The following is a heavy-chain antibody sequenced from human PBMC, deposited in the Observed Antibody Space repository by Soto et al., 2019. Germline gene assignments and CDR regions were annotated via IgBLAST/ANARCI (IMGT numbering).Heavy chain of an antibody. V-gene: IGHV3-9*01. CDR2: ISWNSGSI. J-gene: IGHJ4*02. CDR1: GFTFDDYA. CDR3: AKDMGTEYSSSSAIDY. Sequence: GGSLRLSCAASGFTFDDYAMHWVRQAPWKGLEWVSGISWNSGSIGYADSVKGRFTISRDNAKNSLYLQMNSLRAEDTALYYCAKDMGTEYSSSSAIDYWGQGTLVTVSS. D-gene: IGHD6-6*01.